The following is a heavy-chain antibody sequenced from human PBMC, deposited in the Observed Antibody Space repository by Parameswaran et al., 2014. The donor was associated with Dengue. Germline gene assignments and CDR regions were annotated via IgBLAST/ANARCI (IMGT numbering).Heavy chain of an antibody. J-gene: IGHJ1*01. CDR2: TYYRSKWYN. CDR3: ARGAYTSVWF. V-gene: IGHV6-1*01. Sequence: WIRQSPSRGLEWLGRTYYRSKWYNDYAVSVKGRITINPGTSKNQFSLQLNSVTPEDTAVYYCARGAYTSVWFWGQGILVTVSS. D-gene: IGHD6-19*01.